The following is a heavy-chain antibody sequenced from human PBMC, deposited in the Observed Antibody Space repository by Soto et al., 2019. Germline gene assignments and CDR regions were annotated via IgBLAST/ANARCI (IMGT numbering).Heavy chain of an antibody. CDR3: AHSTVPASPTHYYSSYGLDV. Sequence: QITLKESGPTLVKPTQTLTLTCTFSGFSLSTSGVGVGWIRQPPGKALEWLALIYWDDDKRYSPSLKSSLTLTKDTPQNHVVLTITNMCPVDTVTYYGAHSTVPASPTHYYSSYGLDVWGPGTPVTVSS. CDR2: IYWDDDK. D-gene: IGHD2-2*01. J-gene: IGHJ6*02. V-gene: IGHV2-5*02. CDR1: GFSLSTSGVG.